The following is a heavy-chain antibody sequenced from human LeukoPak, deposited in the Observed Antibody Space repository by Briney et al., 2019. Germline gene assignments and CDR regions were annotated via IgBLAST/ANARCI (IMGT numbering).Heavy chain of an antibody. Sequence: GGSLRLSCAASGFTFNNYAMNWVRQVPGQGLEWVSAISGDNTRTYYADSVKGRFTISRDNSKNTLYLQMNSLRAEDTAVYYCAKETGDFKNYFDYWGQGTLVTVSS. V-gene: IGHV3-23*01. D-gene: IGHD7-27*01. CDR2: ISGDNTRT. J-gene: IGHJ4*02. CDR3: AKETGDFKNYFDY. CDR1: GFTFNNYA.